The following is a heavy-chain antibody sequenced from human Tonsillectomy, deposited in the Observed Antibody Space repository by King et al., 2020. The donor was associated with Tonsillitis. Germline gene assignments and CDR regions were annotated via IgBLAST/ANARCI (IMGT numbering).Heavy chain of an antibody. CDR1: GGSIRSGGYY. CDR2: IHYSGST. CDR3: APAPGSSTPCYWPEYFRK. D-gene: IGHD2-15*01. Sequence: QLQESGPGLVKPSQTLSLTCIVSGGSIRSGGYYWSWVRQHPGKGPEWIGYIHYSGSTYYNPSLKSRITISVDTSKNQFSLNLSSVTAADTAVYYCAPAPGSSTPCYWPEYFRKWGQGTLVTVSS. V-gene: IGHV4-31*03. J-gene: IGHJ1*01.